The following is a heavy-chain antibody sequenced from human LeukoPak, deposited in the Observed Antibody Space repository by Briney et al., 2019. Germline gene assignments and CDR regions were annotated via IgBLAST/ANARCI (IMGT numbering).Heavy chain of an antibody. CDR2: ISVYNGNT. Sequence: ASVKVSCKASGYTFTGYYMHWVRQAPGQGLEWMGWISVYNGNTNYAQKFQGRVTMTTDTSTSTAYMELRSLRSDDTAVYYCARDYYGSGSHNWFDPWGQGTLVTVSS. CDR3: ARDYYGSGSHNWFDP. J-gene: IGHJ5*02. V-gene: IGHV1-18*04. CDR1: GYTFTGYY. D-gene: IGHD3-10*01.